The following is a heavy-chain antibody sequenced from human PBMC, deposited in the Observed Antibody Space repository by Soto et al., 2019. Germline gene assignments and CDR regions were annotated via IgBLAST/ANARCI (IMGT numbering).Heavy chain of an antibody. J-gene: IGHJ4*02. V-gene: IGHV3-23*01. Sequence: EVQLLESGGGSIQPGGSLRLSCAASGFAFSDYAMNWVRQAPGKGLEWVSAISGGAGDTYYADSVKSRFTISRDNSKNTLHLQMKSLRAEDTAIYYCAKSSRITLVRGVTDYWGQGTLVTVSS. CDR3: AKSSRITLVRGVTDY. D-gene: IGHD3-10*01. CDR1: GFAFSDYA. CDR2: ISGGAGDT.